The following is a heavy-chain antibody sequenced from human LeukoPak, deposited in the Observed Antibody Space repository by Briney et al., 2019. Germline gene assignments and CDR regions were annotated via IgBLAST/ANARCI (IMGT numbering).Heavy chain of an antibody. CDR3: ARQKSPIIPTATVDY. D-gene: IGHD2-2*01. Sequence: GESQKISCKGSGYTFTSYWITWVRQMPGKGLEWMGRIDPSDSYTNYSPSFQGHVTISADKSINTAYLQWSSLRASDTAMYFCARQKSPIIPTATVDYWGRGTLVTVSS. CDR1: GYTFTSYW. V-gene: IGHV5-10-1*01. J-gene: IGHJ4*02. CDR2: IDPSDSYT.